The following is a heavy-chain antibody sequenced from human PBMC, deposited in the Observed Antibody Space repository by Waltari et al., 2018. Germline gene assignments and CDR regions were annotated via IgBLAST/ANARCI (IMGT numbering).Heavy chain of an antibody. CDR3: ARADATVTNGGYFDL. D-gene: IGHD4-17*01. J-gene: IGHJ2*01. V-gene: IGHV1-69*10. CDR1: GGTFSSYA. CDR2: IIPTLSIA. Sequence: QVQLVQSGAEVKKPGSSVKVSCKASGGTFSSYAISWVRQAPGQGLEWMGGIIPTLSIANYAQKFQGRVTITADKSTSTAYMELSSLRSEDTAVYYCARADATVTNGGYFDLWGRGTLVTVSS.